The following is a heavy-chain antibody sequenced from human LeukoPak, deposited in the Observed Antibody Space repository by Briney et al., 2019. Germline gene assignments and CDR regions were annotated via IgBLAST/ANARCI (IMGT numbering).Heavy chain of an antibody. J-gene: IGHJ4*02. CDR3: AKWGDYDVLTGYYVPDY. D-gene: IGHD3-9*01. V-gene: IGHV3-23*01. CDR1: GFTFSNYA. CDR2: ILGSGGST. Sequence: GGSLRLSCAASGFTFSNYAMSWVRQAPGKGLEWVSAILGSGGSTYYADSVKGRFTVSKDNSKSTLYLQMNSLRAEDTALYYCAKWGDYDVLTGYYVPDYWGQGTLVTVSS.